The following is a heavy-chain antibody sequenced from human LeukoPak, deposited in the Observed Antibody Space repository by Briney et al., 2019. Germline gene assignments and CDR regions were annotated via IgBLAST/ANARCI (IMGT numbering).Heavy chain of an antibody. CDR1: GFTFSSYW. Sequence: PGGSLRLSCAASGFTFSSYWMHWVRQAPGKGLVWVSRINSDGSSTSYADSVKGRFTISRDNAKNSLYLQMNSLRAEDTAVYYCARVGMEAAMELRLGELSFSDYWGQGTLVTVSS. D-gene: IGHD3-16*02. CDR3: ARVGMEAAMELRLGELSFSDY. V-gene: IGHV3-74*01. J-gene: IGHJ4*02. CDR2: INSDGSST.